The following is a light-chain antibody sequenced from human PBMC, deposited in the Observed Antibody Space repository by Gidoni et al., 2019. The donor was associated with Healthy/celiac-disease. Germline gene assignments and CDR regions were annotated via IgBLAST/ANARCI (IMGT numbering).Light chain of an antibody. CDR2: GAS. CDR1: QSVSSN. CDR3: QQYNDWPIT. Sequence: ERVMTQSPVTLSVSPGEVATLSCRASQSVSSNLAWYQHKPGQAPRLLIHGASTRDTGIPARFSGSGSGTEFTLTISSLQSEDFAVYYCQQYNDWPITFGQGTRLDIK. V-gene: IGKV3-15*01. J-gene: IGKJ5*01.